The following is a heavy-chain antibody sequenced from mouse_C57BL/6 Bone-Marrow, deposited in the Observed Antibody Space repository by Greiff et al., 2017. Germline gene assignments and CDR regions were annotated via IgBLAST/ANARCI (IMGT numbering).Heavy chain of an antibody. D-gene: IGHD2-12*01. Sequence: EVKLQESGPVLVKPGASVKMSCKASGYTFTDYYMNWVKQSHGKSLEWIGVINPYNGGTSYNQKFKGKATLTVDKSSSTAYMELNSLTSEDSAVYYCARGILRRGFAYWGQETLVTVSA. V-gene: IGHV1-19*01. J-gene: IGHJ3*01. CDR2: INPYNGGT. CDR1: GYTFTDYY. CDR3: ARGILRRGFAY.